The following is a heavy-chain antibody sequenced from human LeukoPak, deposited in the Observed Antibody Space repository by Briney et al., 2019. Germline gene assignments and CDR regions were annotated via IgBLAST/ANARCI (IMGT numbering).Heavy chain of an antibody. Sequence: GGSLRLSCAASGFTFSSYSMNWVRQAPGKGLEWVSSISSSSSYIYYADSVKGRFTISRDNAKNSLYLQMNSLRAEDTAVYYCARFDSSGWYDGDYWGQGTLVTVSS. V-gene: IGHV3-21*01. CDR3: ARFDSSGWYDGDY. J-gene: IGHJ4*02. D-gene: IGHD6-19*01. CDR2: ISSSSSYI. CDR1: GFTFSSYS.